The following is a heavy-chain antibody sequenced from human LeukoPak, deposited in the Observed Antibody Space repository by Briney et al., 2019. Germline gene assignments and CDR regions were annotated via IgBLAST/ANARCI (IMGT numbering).Heavy chain of an antibody. CDR3: ARQATPLAAFDI. D-gene: IGHD5-12*01. CDR1: GYTFTGYN. V-gene: IGHV1-2*02. CDR2: ISPNSGGT. Sequence: ASVKVSCKASGYTFTGYNMHWVRQAPGQGLEWVGWISPNSGGTNYAQKFQGRVTMTRDTSISTAYMELSRLRSDDTAVYYCARQATPLAAFDIWGQETLVTVSS. J-gene: IGHJ3*02.